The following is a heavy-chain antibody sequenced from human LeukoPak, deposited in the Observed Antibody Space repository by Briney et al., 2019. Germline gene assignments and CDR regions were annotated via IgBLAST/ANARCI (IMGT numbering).Heavy chain of an antibody. CDR1: GGSFSGYY. V-gene: IGHV4-34*01. J-gene: IGHJ4*02. D-gene: IGHD1-26*01. CDR2: INHSGST. Sequence: PSETLSLTCAVYGGSFSGYYWSWIRQPPGKGLEWIGEINHSGSTNYNPSLKGRVTISVDTSKNQFSLKLSSVTAADTAVYYCARDREVWWELGYWGQGTLVTVSS. CDR3: ARDREVWWELGY.